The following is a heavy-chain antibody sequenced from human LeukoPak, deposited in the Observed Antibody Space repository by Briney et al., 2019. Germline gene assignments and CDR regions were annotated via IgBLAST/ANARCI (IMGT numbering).Heavy chain of an antibody. V-gene: IGHV5-51*01. CDR1: GYSFTSYW. J-gene: IGHJ6*02. Sequence: GESLKISCKGSGYSFTSYWIGWVRQMPGKGLEWMGIIYPGDSDTRYSPSFQGQVTISADKSISTAYLQWSSLKASDTAMYYCARHMSHDSSGSLYYYGMDVWGQGTTVTVSS. CDR3: ARHMSHDSSGSLYYYGMDV. D-gene: IGHD3-22*01. CDR2: IYPGDSDT.